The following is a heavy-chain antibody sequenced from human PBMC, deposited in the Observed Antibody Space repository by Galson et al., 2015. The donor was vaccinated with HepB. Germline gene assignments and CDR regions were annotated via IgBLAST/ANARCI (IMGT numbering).Heavy chain of an antibody. CDR1: GYTFTSDH. J-gene: IGHJ4*02. CDR2: MNPGGGSP. Sequence: SVKVSCKASGYTFTSDHMHWVRQAPGQVFEWMGLMNPGGGSPRYGQKFQGRITMTRDTSTRTDYMELSGLTSEDTAVYYCVRDYSGKWTFDYWGQGTLVTVSS. D-gene: IGHD5-12*01. CDR3: VRDYSGKWTFDY. V-gene: IGHV1-46*03.